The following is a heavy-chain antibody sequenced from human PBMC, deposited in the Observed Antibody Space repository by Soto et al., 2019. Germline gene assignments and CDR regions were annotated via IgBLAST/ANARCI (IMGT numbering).Heavy chain of an antibody. CDR2: INHSGST. V-gene: IGHV4-34*01. CDR3: ARTSRFAY. CDR1: GGSFSGYY. D-gene: IGHD6-6*01. J-gene: IGHJ4*02. Sequence: QVQLQQWGAGLLKPSETLSLTCAVYGGSFSGYYWSWIRQPPGKGLEWVGEINHSGSTHYNPSLKSRVTISVDTSKNQFSLKLSSVTAADTAVYYCARTSRFAYWGQGTLVTVSS.